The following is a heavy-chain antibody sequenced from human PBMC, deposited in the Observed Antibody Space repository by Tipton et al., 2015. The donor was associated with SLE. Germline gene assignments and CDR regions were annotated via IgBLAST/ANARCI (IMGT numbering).Heavy chain of an antibody. CDR2: IYTNENT. J-gene: IGHJ2*01. CDR3: AREFLNPVTTVHYYFDL. D-gene: IGHD4-11*01. CDR1: GGSISSYY. Sequence: TLSLTCTVSGGSISSYYWSWIRQPAGGGLEWIGRIYTNENTNYNPSLKSRVTMSVDTSKNHFSLKLISVTAADTAVYYCAREFLNPVTTVHYYFDLWVRGTLVTVSS. V-gene: IGHV4-4*07.